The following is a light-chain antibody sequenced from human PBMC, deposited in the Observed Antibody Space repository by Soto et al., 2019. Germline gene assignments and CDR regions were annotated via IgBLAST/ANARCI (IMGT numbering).Light chain of an antibody. CDR1: QGISSY. Sequence: DIQLTQSPSFLSASVGDRVTITCRASQGISSYLAWYQQKPGKAPKLLIYAASTLQSGVPSRFSGSGSGTEFTLTISSLQPEDFATYYCQQYYSYPPTFGQGTKVDIK. J-gene: IGKJ1*01. V-gene: IGKV1-9*01. CDR3: QQYYSYPPT. CDR2: AAS.